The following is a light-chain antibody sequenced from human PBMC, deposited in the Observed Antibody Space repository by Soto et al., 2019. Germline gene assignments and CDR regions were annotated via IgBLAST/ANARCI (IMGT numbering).Light chain of an antibody. CDR2: GAS. CDR3: QHYNDWPPAFT. J-gene: IGKJ3*01. V-gene: IGKV3-15*01. Sequence: EILMTQSPATLSVSPGERATLSCRASQSLSRNLAWYRQKPGQAPRLLIYGASTRASGIPARFSGVGSGTEFTLTISSLQSEDFALYYCQHYNDWPPAFTFGPGTKVDL. CDR1: QSLSRN.